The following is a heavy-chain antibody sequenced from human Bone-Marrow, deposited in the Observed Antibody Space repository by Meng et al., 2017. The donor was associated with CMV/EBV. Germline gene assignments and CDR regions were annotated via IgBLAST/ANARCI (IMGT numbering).Heavy chain of an antibody. J-gene: IGHJ6*02. CDR1: GFTFSDYY. D-gene: IGHD1-14*01. V-gene: IGHV3-11*01. CDR3: AREFAPRTYYYGMDV. CDR2: ISSSGSTI. Sequence: GESLKISCAASGFTFSDYYMSWIRQAPGKGLEWVSYISSSGSTIYYEDSVKGRFTISRDSANNSLYLQMHSLRAEDTAVYYCAREFAPRTYYYGMDVWGQGTTVTVSS.